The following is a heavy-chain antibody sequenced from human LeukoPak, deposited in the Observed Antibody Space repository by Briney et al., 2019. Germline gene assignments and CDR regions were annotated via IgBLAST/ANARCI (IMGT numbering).Heavy chain of an antibody. V-gene: IGHV4-30-4*01. CDR2: IYYSGST. CDR3: ARHDYGDDRLYEYFQH. Sequence: PSETLSLTCTVSGGSISSGDYYWSWIRQPPGKGLEWIGYIYYSGSTYYNPSLKSRVTISVDTSKNQFSLKLSSVTAADTAVYYCARHDYGDDRLYEYFQHWGQGTLVTVSS. D-gene: IGHD4-17*01. J-gene: IGHJ1*01. CDR1: GGSISSGDYY.